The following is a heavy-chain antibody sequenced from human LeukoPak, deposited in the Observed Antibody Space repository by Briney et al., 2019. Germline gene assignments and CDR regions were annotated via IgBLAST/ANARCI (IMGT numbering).Heavy chain of an antibody. CDR1: GFTFSSYG. D-gene: IGHD1-26*01. CDR3: AKDDGGSYLYYFDY. V-gene: IGHV3-30*02. Sequence: GGSLRLSCAASGFTFSSYGMHWVRQAPGKGLEWVAFIRYDGSNKYYADSVKGRFTISRDNSKNSLYLQMNSLRPEDTAVYYCAKDDGGSYLYYFDYWGQGTLVTVSS. J-gene: IGHJ4*02. CDR2: IRYDGSNK.